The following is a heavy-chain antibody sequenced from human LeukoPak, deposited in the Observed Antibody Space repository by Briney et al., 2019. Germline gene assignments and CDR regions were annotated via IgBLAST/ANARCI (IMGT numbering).Heavy chain of an antibody. CDR1: GGSISSGGYY. Sequence: NPSETLSLTCTVSGGSISSGGYYWSWIRQHPGKGLEWIGYIYYSGSTYYNPSLKSRVTISVDTSKNQFSLKLSSVTAADTAVYYCARDSPWSSRLGLQHWGQGTLVTVSS. CDR3: ARDSPWSSRLGLQH. J-gene: IGHJ1*01. D-gene: IGHD3-16*01. V-gene: IGHV4-31*03. CDR2: IYYSGST.